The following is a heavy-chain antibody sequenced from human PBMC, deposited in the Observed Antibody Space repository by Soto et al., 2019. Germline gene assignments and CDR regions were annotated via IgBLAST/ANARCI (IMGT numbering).Heavy chain of an antibody. J-gene: IGHJ4*02. CDR3: AKRRGAGGLFDY. Sequence: GGSLRLSCAGSGFTVSDNYMSWVRQAPGKGLEWVSVVYGSGKTYYADSVRGRFTISRDSSRNTLYLQMDNLTAEDTAVYFCAKRRGAGGLFDYWGQGALVTVSS. CDR2: VYGSGKT. CDR1: GFTVSDNY. D-gene: IGHD2-15*01. V-gene: IGHV3-53*01.